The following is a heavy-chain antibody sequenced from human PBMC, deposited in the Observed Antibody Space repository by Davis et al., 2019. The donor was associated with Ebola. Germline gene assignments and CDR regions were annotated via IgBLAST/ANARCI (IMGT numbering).Heavy chain of an antibody. J-gene: IGHJ6*02. V-gene: IGHV5-51*01. CDR2: IYPGDSDT. CDR3: ARHLSPGGWIDYYYYGMDV. CDR1: GYSFTSYW. D-gene: IGHD6-19*01. Sequence: GESLKISCKGSGYSFTSYWIGWVRQMPGKGLEWMGIIYPGDSDTRYSPSFQGQVTISADKSISTAYLQWSSLKASDTAMYYCARHLSPGGWIDYYYYGMDVWGQGTTVTVSS.